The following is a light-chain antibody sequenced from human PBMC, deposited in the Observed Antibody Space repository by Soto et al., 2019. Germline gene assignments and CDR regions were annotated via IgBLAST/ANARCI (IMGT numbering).Light chain of an antibody. CDR2: WAS. CDR3: QQYHTSPWT. Sequence: DIVMTQSPDSLAVSLGERATINCKSSQSVLYSSNNKNYLAWYQQKPGQPPKLLIYWASARESGVPDRFSGGGSGTDFTLTISSLQVEDVAVYYCQQYHTSPWTFGQGTKVEIK. CDR1: QSVLYSSNNKNY. V-gene: IGKV4-1*01. J-gene: IGKJ1*01.